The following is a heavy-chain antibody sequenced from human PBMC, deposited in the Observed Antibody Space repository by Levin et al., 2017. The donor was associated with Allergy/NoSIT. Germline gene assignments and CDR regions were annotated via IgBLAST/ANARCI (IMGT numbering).Heavy chain of an antibody. J-gene: IGHJ4*02. CDR2: INPHSGDT. CDR3: ARDLYNDDSVFGY. CDR1: RYIFGDYF. V-gene: IGHV1-2*02. D-gene: IGHD3-22*01. Sequence: GGSLRLSCKASRYIFGDYFIHWVRQAPGQGLEWMGWINPHSGDTKYAQEFQGRVTMTRDTSISTAYMELTRLTSDDTAVYYCARDLYNDDSVFGYWGQGTLVNVFS.